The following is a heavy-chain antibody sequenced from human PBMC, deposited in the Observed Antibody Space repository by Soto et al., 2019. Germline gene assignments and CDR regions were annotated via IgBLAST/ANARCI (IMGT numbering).Heavy chain of an antibody. D-gene: IGHD1-26*01. CDR1: GFTFSSYG. CDR3: AKDKWGELPYYFDY. V-gene: IGHV3-30*18. CDR2: ISYDGSNK. Sequence: GGSLRLSCAASGFTFSSYGMHWVRQAPGKGLEWVAVISYDGSNKYYADSVKGRFTISRDNSKNTLYLQMNSLRAEDTAVYYCAKDKWGELPYYFDYWGQGTLVTVSS. J-gene: IGHJ4*02.